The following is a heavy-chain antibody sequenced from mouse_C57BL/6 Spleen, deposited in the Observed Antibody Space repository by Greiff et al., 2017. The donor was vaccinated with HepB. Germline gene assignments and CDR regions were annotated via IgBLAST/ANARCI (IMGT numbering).Heavy chain of an antibody. CDR3: ARSARVYFDY. J-gene: IGHJ2*01. D-gene: IGHD6-1*01. CDR2: IHPNSGST. V-gene: IGHV1-64*01. CDR1: GYTFTSYW. Sequence: VQLQQSGAELVKPGASVKLSCKASGYTFTSYWMHWVKQRPGQGLEWIGMIHPNSGSTNYNEKFKSKATLTVDKSSSTAYMQLSSLTSEDSAVYYCARSARVYFDYWGQGTTLTVSS.